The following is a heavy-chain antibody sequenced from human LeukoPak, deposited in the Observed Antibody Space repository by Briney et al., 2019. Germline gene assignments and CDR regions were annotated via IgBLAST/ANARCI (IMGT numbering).Heavy chain of an antibody. Sequence: GGSLRLSCAASGFTVSNNYMSWVRQAPGKGLEWVAVIYSGGSTYYADSVKGRFTISRDNSKNTLYLQMNSLRAEDTAVYYCARETYYYGSGSYTHFDYWGQGTLVTVSS. D-gene: IGHD3-10*01. CDR3: ARETYYYGSGSYTHFDY. J-gene: IGHJ4*02. V-gene: IGHV3-66*02. CDR2: IYSGGST. CDR1: GFTVSNNY.